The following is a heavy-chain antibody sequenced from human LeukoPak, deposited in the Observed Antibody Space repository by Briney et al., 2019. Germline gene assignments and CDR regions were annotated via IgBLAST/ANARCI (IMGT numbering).Heavy chain of an antibody. CDR3: ARDRRGSTVTHYYYMDV. CDR2: IYSSGRT. J-gene: IGHJ6*03. Sequence: SETLSLTCTVSGGSISNYYWSWMRQPAGKGLEWIGRIYSSGRTDYNPSLKSRVTMSIDTSKNQFSLKLSSVTAADTAVYYCARDRRGSTVTHYYYMDVWGKGTSVTVSS. V-gene: IGHV4-4*07. D-gene: IGHD4-11*01. CDR1: GGSISNYY.